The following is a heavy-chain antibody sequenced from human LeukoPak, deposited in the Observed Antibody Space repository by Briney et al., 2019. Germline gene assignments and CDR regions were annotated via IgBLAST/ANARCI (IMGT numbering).Heavy chain of an antibody. CDR1: GFTFSTYW. J-gene: IGHJ4*02. V-gene: IGHV3-7*01. CDR3: ARDRGSSGWYFGFDY. D-gene: IGHD6-19*01. Sequence: PGGSLRLSCAASGFTFSTYWMSWVRQAPGKGLDGLPTIKKDGSEQYYVDSVKGRFTISRVNARNSLYLHMNSLRDEDTAVYYCARDRGSSGWYFGFDYWGQGALVTVSS. CDR2: IKKDGSEQ.